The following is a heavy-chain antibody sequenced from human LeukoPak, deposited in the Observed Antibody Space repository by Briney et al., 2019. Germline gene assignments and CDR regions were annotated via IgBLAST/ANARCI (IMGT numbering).Heavy chain of an antibody. V-gene: IGHV3-48*01. CDR1: GFTFSSYS. D-gene: IGHD3-22*01. CDR2: ISSSSSTI. J-gene: IGHJ4*02. Sequence: GGSLRLSCAASGFTFSSYSMNWVRQAPGKGLEWVPYISSSSSTIFYADSVKGRFTISRDNSKNTLYLQMNSLRAEDTAVNYCATVYYYDSSGPFDYWGQGTLVTVSS. CDR3: ATVYYYDSSGPFDY.